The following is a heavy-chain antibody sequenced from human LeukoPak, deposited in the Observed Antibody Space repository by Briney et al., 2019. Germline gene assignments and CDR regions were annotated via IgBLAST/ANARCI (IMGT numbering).Heavy chain of an antibody. CDR1: GFTFSNYN. V-gene: IGHV3-48*02. J-gene: IGHJ6*03. D-gene: IGHD6-19*01. Sequence: PGGSLRLSCAASGFTFSNYNMNWVRQAPGKGLEWVSYISSTSNTVYYGDSVKGRFTISRDNAKSSLFLHMNSLRDEDTAVYYCARDIAVPGRDYHYFMDVWGKGTTVAVSS. CDR2: ISSTSNTV. CDR3: ARDIAVPGRDYHYFMDV.